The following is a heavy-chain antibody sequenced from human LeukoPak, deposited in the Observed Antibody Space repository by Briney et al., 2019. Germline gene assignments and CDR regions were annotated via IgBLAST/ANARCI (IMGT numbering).Heavy chain of an antibody. CDR3: ARDGMDTPAWAFDI. V-gene: IGHV4-61*01. J-gene: IGHJ3*02. CDR2: IHYSGST. Sequence: SETLSLTCTVSGGSINSGPYYWSWIRRHPGKGLEWIGYIHYSGSTNYNPSLKSRVTISVDTSKNQFSLKLSSVTAADTAVYYCARDGMDTPAWAFDIWGQGTMVTVSS. D-gene: IGHD5-18*01. CDR1: GGSINSGPYY.